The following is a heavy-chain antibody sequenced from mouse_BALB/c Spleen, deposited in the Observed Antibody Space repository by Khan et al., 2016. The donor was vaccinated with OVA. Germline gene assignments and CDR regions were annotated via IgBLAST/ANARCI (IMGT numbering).Heavy chain of an antibody. Sequence: QIQLVQSGPELKKPGETVKISCKASGYTFTNYGMNWVKQAPGKGLKWMGWINTNTGAPNYAEEFKGRFAFSLETSASTAYLQINKLKNEDTASYFCARRFRTAYPLYYYAMDYWGPGTSVTVSS. J-gene: IGHJ4*01. CDR3: ARRFRTAYPLYYYAMDY. D-gene: IGHD1-2*01. CDR1: GYTFTNYG. CDR2: INTNTGAP. V-gene: IGHV9-3*02.